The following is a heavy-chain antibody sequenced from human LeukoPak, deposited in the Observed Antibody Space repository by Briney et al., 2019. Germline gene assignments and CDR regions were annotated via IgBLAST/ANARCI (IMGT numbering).Heavy chain of an antibody. CDR3: ARSRVPAPEYYFDY. Sequence: PGGSLRLSCAASGFTFSSYAMHWVRQAPGKGLEWVAVISYDGSNKYYADSVKGRFTISRDNSKNTLYLQMNSLRAEDTAVYYCARSRVPAPEYYFDYWGQGTLVTVSS. D-gene: IGHD2-2*01. J-gene: IGHJ4*02. CDR2: ISYDGSNK. V-gene: IGHV3-30-3*01. CDR1: GFTFSSYA.